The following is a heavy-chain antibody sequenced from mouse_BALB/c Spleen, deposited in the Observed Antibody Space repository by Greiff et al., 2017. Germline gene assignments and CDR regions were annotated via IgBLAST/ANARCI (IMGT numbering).Heavy chain of an antibody. CDR3: ARAYGNYRAFFDY. CDR2: IWAGGST. V-gene: IGHV2-9*02. Sequence: VKLMESGPGLVAPSQSLSITCTVSGFSLTSYGVHWVRQPPGKGLEWLGVIWAGGSTNYNSALMSRLSISKDNSKSQVFLKMNSLQTDDTAMYYCARAYGNYRAFFDYWGQGTTLTVSS. CDR1: GFSLTSYG. D-gene: IGHD2-1*01. J-gene: IGHJ2*01.